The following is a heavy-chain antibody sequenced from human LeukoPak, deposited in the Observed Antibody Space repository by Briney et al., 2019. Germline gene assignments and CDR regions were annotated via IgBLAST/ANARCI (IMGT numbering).Heavy chain of an antibody. V-gene: IGHV4-34*01. CDR1: GGSFSGYY. CDR3: AILRYDFWSDPQDY. Sequence: PETLSLTCAVYGGSFSGYYWSWIRQPPGKGLEWIGEINHSGSTNYNPSLKSRVTISVDTSKNQFSLKLSSVTAADTAVYYCAILRYDFWSDPQDYWGQGTLVTVSS. CDR2: INHSGST. J-gene: IGHJ4*02. D-gene: IGHD3-3*01.